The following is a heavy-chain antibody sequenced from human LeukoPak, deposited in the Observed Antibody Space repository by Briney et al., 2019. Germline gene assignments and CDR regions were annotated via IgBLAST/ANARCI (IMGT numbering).Heavy chain of an antibody. D-gene: IGHD1-14*01. J-gene: IGHJ4*02. CDR2: INQDGSEK. Sequence: GGSLRLSCAASGFTFSSYWMSWVRQAPGKGLERVANINQDGSEKYYVDSMRGRFTISRDNSMTSVYLQMNSLRAEDTAVYYCARYRNGGNFDYWGQGTLVTVSS. CDR3: ARYRNGGNFDY. CDR1: GFTFSSYW. V-gene: IGHV3-7*04.